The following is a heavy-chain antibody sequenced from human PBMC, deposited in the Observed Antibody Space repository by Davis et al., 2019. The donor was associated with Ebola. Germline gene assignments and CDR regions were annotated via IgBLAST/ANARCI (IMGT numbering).Heavy chain of an antibody. J-gene: IGHJ2*01. V-gene: IGHV3-74*01. CDR1: GFTFSSYW. CDR2: INSDGSST. CDR3: ASAVWGGLYFDL. Sequence: GESLKISCAASGFTFSSYWMHWVRQAPGKGLVWVSRINSDGSSTSYADSVKGRFTISRENAKNSLYLQMNSLRAGDTAVYYCASAVWGGLYFDLWGRGTLVTVSS. D-gene: IGHD3/OR15-3a*01.